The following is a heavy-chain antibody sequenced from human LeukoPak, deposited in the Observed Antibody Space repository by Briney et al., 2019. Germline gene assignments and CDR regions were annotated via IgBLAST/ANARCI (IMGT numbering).Heavy chain of an antibody. CDR3: AKGIVVVPARTYYFDY. Sequence: GGSLRLSCAASGFTFRSHTVHWVRQAPGKGLEWVSAISGSGGSTYYADSVKGRFTISRDNSKNTLYLQMNSLRAEDTAVYYCAKGIVVVPARTYYFDYWGQGTLVTVSS. V-gene: IGHV3-23*01. D-gene: IGHD2-2*01. CDR1: GFTFRSHT. CDR2: ISGSGGST. J-gene: IGHJ4*02.